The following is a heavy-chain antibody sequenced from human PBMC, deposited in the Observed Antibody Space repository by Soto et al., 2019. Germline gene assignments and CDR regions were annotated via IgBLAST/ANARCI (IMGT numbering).Heavy chain of an antibody. Sequence: GGSLRLSCAASGFTFSSYAMSWVRQAPGKGLEWVSAISGSGGSTYYADSVKGRFTISRDNSKNTLYLQMNSLRAEDTAVYYCAKGPPTYYYDSSGSPPTDYWGQGTLVTVSS. CDR3: AKGPPTYYYDSSGSPPTDY. V-gene: IGHV3-23*01. J-gene: IGHJ4*02. CDR2: ISGSGGST. D-gene: IGHD3-22*01. CDR1: GFTFSSYA.